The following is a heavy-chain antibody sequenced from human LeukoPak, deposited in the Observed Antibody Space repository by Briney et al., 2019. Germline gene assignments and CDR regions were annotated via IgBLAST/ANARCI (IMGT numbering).Heavy chain of an antibody. D-gene: IGHD6-19*01. CDR2: IYYSGST. J-gene: IGHJ4*02. CDR1: GGSISSYY. Sequence: SETLSLTCTVSGGSISSYYWSWIRQPPGKGLEWIGYIYYSGSTNYNPSLKSRVTISVDTSKNQFSLKLSSVTAADTAVYYCARRFRGWYLYYFDYWGQGTLVTVSS. CDR3: ARRFRGWYLYYFDY. V-gene: IGHV4-59*12.